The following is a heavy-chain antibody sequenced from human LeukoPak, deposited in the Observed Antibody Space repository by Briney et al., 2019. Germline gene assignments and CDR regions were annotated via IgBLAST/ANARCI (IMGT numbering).Heavy chain of an antibody. V-gene: IGHV3-20*04. CDR1: GFTFDDYA. Sequence: GGSLRLSCTASGFTFDDYAMHWVRQAPGKGLEWVSGINWNGGSTGYADSVKGRFTISRDNSKNTLYLQMNSLRAEDTAVYYCAQGGFTDNYYMDVWGKGTTVTVSS. D-gene: IGHD3-16*01. J-gene: IGHJ6*03. CDR2: INWNGGST. CDR3: AQGGFTDNYYMDV.